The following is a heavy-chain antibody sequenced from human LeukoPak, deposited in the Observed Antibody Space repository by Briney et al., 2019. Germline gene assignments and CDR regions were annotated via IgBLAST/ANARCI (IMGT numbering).Heavy chain of an antibody. CDR3: ARDRGGKDFVY. Sequence: ASVRVSCTASAYTFITYTLSWVGQAPGPGHEWMGWVSADYVNTKYAHKLQARVTMTTDTSTTTACMELRSLRSDHTAIYYCARDRGGKDFVYCGERTLCTVSS. CDR2: VSADYVNT. V-gene: IGHV1-18*01. J-gene: IGHJ4*02. CDR1: AYTFITYT. D-gene: IGHD3-16*01.